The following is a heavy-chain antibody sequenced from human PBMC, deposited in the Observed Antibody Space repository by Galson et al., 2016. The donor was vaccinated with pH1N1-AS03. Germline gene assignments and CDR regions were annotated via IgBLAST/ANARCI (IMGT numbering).Heavy chain of an antibody. CDR2: LAAVGDT. V-gene: IGHV3-13*01. CDR1: ELTLSNYD. CDR3: AARGYIPDPHGLDV. D-gene: IGHD5-12*01. J-gene: IGHJ6*04. Sequence: SLRLSCAASELTLSNYDMHWVRQAPGKGLEWISILAAVGDTNYAASVKGRSTISRENDKNSLLLQMTSMTAEDTAVYYCAARGYIPDPHGLDVWGKGTTVIVSS.